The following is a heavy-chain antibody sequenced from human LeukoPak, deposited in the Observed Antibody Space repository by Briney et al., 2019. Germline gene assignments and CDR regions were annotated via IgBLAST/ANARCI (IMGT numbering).Heavy chain of an antibody. Sequence: GGSLRLSCAASGFTFSSYAMSWVRQAPGKGLEWVSAISGSGGSTYYADSVKGRFTISRDNSKNTLYLQMNSLRAEDTAVYYCAKDLDPHSSGHYFDYWGQGTLVTVSS. J-gene: IGHJ4*02. V-gene: IGHV3-23*01. D-gene: IGHD6-19*01. CDR2: ISGSGGST. CDR1: GFTFSSYA. CDR3: AKDLDPHSSGHYFDY.